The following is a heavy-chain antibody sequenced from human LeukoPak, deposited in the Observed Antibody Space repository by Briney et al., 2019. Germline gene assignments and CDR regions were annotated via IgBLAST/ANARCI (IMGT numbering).Heavy chain of an antibody. CDR1: GYSISNGYY. V-gene: IGHV4-38-2*02. Sequence: SETLSLTCIVSGYSISNGYYWGWIRQPPGKGLERIGSIYHSGITYYNPSLKSRVTISVDTSKNQFSLKLISVTAADTAVYYCARVPIVGPVDYWGQGTLVTVSS. D-gene: IGHD1-26*01. CDR3: ARVPIVGPVDY. CDR2: IYHSGIT. J-gene: IGHJ4*02.